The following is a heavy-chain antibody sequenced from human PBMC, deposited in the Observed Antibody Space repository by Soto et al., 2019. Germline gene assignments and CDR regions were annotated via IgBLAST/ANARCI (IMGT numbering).Heavy chain of an antibody. CDR1: GYTFTSYD. D-gene: IGHD4-17*01. CDR2: MNPNSGNT. J-gene: IGHJ4*02. V-gene: IGHV1-8*01. Sequence: ASVKVSCKASGYTFTSYDINWVRQATGQGLEWMGWMNPNSGNTGYAQKFQGRVTMTRNTSISTAYMELSSLRSEDTAVYYCASAFLPMTTVTNFGYWGQGTLVTVSS. CDR3: ASAFLPMTTVTNFGY.